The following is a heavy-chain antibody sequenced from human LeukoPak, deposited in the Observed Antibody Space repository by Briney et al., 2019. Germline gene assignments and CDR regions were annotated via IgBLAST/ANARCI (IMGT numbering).Heavy chain of an antibody. V-gene: IGHV3-74*01. CDR2: IKPDGSDT. J-gene: IGHJ4*02. CDR3: ARDGGGSYYYFDY. D-gene: IGHD1-26*01. Sequence: GGSLRLSCGASGFTFTTHWIHWVRQAPGKGLVWVSRIKPDGSDTNYADSVKGRFTISRDNSKNTLYLQMNSLRAEDTAVYYCARDGGGSYYYFDYWGQGTLVTVSS. CDR1: GFTFTTHW.